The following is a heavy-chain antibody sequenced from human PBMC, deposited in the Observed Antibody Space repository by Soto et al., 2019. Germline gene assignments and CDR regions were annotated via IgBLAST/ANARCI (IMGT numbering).Heavy chain of an antibody. D-gene: IGHD2-2*01. Sequence: SETLSLTCAVYGGSFSGYCWSWIRQPPGKGLEWIGEINHSGSTNYNPSLKSRVTISVDTSKNQFSLKLSSVTAADTAVYYCARITGYCSSTSCRTRDVWGQGTTVTVSS. V-gene: IGHV4-34*01. J-gene: IGHJ6*02. CDR2: INHSGST. CDR3: ARITGYCSSTSCRTRDV. CDR1: GGSFSGYC.